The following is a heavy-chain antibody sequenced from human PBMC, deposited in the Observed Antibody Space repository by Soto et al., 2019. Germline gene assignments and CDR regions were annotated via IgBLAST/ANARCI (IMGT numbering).Heavy chain of an antibody. CDR3: AKDSGYYDILTGPRYFDY. Sequence: GGSLRLSCAASGFTFDDYTMHWVRQAPGKGLEWVSLISWDGGSTYYADSVKGRFTISRDNSKNSLYLQMNSLRTEDTALYYCAKDSGYYDILTGPRYFDYWGQGTLVTVS. CDR1: GFTFDDYT. V-gene: IGHV3-43*01. D-gene: IGHD3-9*01. CDR2: ISWDGGST. J-gene: IGHJ4*02.